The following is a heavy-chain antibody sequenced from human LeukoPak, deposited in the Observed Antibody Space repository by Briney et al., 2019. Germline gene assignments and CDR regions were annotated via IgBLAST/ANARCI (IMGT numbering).Heavy chain of an antibody. Sequence: ASVSVSCTASGYTFTSYYIHWVRQAPGQGLEWMGKINPSGGNTKYAQTFQGRVTITRDITTSTVCMEMSSLRSAATAPCYSARSYRYAFDIWGQGAMVTVSS. CDR3: ARSYRYAFDI. CDR1: GYTFTSYY. D-gene: IGHD1-26*01. V-gene: IGHV1-46*01. CDR2: INPSGGNT. J-gene: IGHJ3*02.